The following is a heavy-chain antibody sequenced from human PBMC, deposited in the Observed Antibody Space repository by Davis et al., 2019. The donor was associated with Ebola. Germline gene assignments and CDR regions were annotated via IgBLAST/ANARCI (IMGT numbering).Heavy chain of an antibody. CDR2: IWYDGSSK. Sequence: PGGSLRLSCAASGFSFNSFGMHWVRQAPGKGLEWVAVIWYDGSSKYYANSVKGRFTISRDNFKNTLYLQMNSLRAEDTAVYYCARDRPVTISWGFDYWGQGTLVTVSS. D-gene: IGHD3-3*01. J-gene: IGHJ4*02. CDR3: ARDRPVTISWGFDY. V-gene: IGHV3-33*01. CDR1: GFSFNSFG.